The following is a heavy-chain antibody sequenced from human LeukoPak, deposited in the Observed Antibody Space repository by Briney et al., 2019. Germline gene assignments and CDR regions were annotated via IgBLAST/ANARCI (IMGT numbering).Heavy chain of an antibody. CDR3: RGLDS. J-gene: IGHJ4*02. V-gene: IGHV3-23*01. CDR1: GFTFSNYA. CDR2: ISVSGGSI. D-gene: IGHD4-17*01. Sequence: GGSLRLSCAASGFTFSNYALHWVRQAPGKGLEWVSGISVSGGSIYYADSVTGRFTISRDNSKDTLYLQMNSLRVEDTALTTMRGLDSWGQGTLVTVSS.